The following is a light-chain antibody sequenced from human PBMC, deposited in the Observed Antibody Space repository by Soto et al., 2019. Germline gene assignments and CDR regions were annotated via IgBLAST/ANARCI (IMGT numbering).Light chain of an antibody. J-gene: IGKJ1*01. CDR2: GAS. CDR3: QQYAYPPWT. V-gene: IGKV3-20*01. Sequence: DTVLTQSPGTLSLSPGERATLSCRASQSVTSTYLAWYQHRPGQAPRLLIYGASTRATGIPDRFSGSGSGTDFTITISRLEPEDFAVYYCQQYAYPPWTFGQGTKVEIK. CDR1: QSVTSTY.